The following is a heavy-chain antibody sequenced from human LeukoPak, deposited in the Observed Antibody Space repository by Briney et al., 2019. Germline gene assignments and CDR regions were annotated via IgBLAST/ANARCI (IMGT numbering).Heavy chain of an antibody. CDR3: ARGLVDTGRSRFDY. V-gene: IGHV4-4*02. CDR1: GDSISSGNW. J-gene: IGHJ4*02. Sequence: SETLSLTCAVSGDSISSGNWWSWVRQPAGKGLEWIGEIHHSGSTNYNPSLKSRVTISVDKPNNQLSLKMTSVTAADTAVYYCARGLVDTGRSRFDYWGQGTLVTVSS. CDR2: IHHSGST. D-gene: IGHD5-12*01.